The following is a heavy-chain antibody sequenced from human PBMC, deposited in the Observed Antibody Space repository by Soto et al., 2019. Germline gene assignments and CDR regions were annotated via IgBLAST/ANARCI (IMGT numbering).Heavy chain of an antibody. CDR2: IYYSGST. V-gene: IGHV4-39*01. Sequence: SETLSLTCTVSGGSISSISYYWGWIRQPPGKGLEWIGSIYYSGSTYYNPSLKSRVTISVDASKNQFSLKLSSVTAADTAVYYCEVITFGNFDYWGQGTLVTVSS. J-gene: IGHJ4*02. CDR3: EVITFGNFDY. D-gene: IGHD3-16*01. CDR1: GGSISSISYY.